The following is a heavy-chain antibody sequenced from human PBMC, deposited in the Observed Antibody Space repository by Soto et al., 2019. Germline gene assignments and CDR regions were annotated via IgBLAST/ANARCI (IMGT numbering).Heavy chain of an antibody. J-gene: IGHJ3*01. CDR2: ISSSGSTK. CDR3: ARPRSVIPAAITAFNV. Sequence: QVQLVESGGGLVKPGGSLRLSCAASGFTFSDYYMSWIRRAPGKGLEWISYISSSGSTKYCADSVKGRFTISRDDAKNSLYLQMNSLRAEDTAVYYCARPRSVIPAAITAFNVWGQGTMVTVSS. V-gene: IGHV3-11*01. CDR1: GFTFSDYY. D-gene: IGHD2-2*01.